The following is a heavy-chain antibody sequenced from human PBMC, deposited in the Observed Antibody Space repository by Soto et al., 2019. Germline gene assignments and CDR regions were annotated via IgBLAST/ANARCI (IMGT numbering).Heavy chain of an antibody. Sequence: PSETLSLTCTVSGGSISSYYWSWIRQPPGKGLEWIGYIYYSGSTNYNPSLKSRVTISVDTSKNQFSLKLSSVTAADTAVYYCARVPYYDFFFDYWGQGTLVTVSS. CDR1: GGSISSYY. D-gene: IGHD3-3*01. J-gene: IGHJ4*02. CDR2: IYYSGST. V-gene: IGHV4-59*01. CDR3: ARVPYYDFFFDY.